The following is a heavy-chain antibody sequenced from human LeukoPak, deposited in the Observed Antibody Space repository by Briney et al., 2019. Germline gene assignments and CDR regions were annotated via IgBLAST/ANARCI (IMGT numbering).Heavy chain of an antibody. V-gene: IGHV4-4*07. CDR3: ARSPSFSWIRLGYFQH. Sequence: SETLSLTCTVSGCSISSYYWSWIRQPPGKGLEWIGRIDTSGSTNYNPSLKSRVTMSVDTSKNQFSLKLSSVTAADTAVYYCARSPSFSWIRLGYFQHWGEGTLVTVS. J-gene: IGHJ1*01. CDR1: GCSISSYY. CDR2: IDTSGST. D-gene: IGHD5-18*01.